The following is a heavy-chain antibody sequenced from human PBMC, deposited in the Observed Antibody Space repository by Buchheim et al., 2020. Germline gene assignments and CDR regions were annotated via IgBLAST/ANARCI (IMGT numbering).Heavy chain of an antibody. V-gene: IGHV3-21*06. CDR1: GLTFSTFT. Sequence: EVRLVESGGGLVKSGESLRLSCVVSGLTFSTFTMNWVRQSPGKGLEWVSVISSSTSYINYADSVRGRFNISRDNAQNSLFLHINSLRAEDTAVYYCASGSVGAVDSNDAFDFWGQGT. D-gene: IGHD2-2*01. CDR3: ASGSVGAVDSNDAFDF. J-gene: IGHJ3*01. CDR2: ISSSTSYI.